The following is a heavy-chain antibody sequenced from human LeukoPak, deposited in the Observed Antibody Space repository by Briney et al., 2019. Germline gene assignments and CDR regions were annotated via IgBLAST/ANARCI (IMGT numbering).Heavy chain of an antibody. CDR3: AILEDGSHYYFDY. V-gene: IGHV4-59*01. CDR1: GGSISSYY. J-gene: IGHJ4*02. D-gene: IGHD1-26*01. Sequence: MPSETLSLTCTVSGGSISSYYWSWIRQPPGKGLEWIGYIYYSGSTNYNPSLKSRVTISVDTSKNQFSLKLSSVTAADTAVYYCAILEDGSHYYFDYWGQGTLVTVSS. CDR2: IYYSGST.